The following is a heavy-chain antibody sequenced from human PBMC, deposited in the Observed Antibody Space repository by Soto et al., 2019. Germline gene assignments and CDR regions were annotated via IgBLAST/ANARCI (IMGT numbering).Heavy chain of an antibody. V-gene: IGHV4-34*01. CDR1: GGSFSGYY. Sequence: QVQLQQWGAGLLKPSETLSLTCAVYGGSFSGYYWSWIRQPPGKGLEWIGEINHSGSTNYNPSLKSRVTISVDTSKNQFSLKLSSVTAADTAVYYCARGPGSSSVYFDYWRQGTLVTVSS. J-gene: IGHJ4*02. CDR3: ARGPGSSSVYFDY. CDR2: INHSGST. D-gene: IGHD6-6*01.